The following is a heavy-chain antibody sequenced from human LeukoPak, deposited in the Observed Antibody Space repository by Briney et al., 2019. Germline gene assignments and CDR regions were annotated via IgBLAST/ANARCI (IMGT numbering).Heavy chain of an antibody. V-gene: IGHV1-3*01. Sequence: ASVKVSCKASGYTFTSYAMHWVRQAPGQRLEWMGWINAGNGNTKYSQKFQGRVTITRDTSASTAYMELSSLRSEDTAVYYCARDYSYCSSTSCFFSVYYYYYYGMDVRGQGTTVTVSS. CDR2: INAGNGNT. CDR1: GYTFTSYA. J-gene: IGHJ6*02. D-gene: IGHD2-2*01. CDR3: ARDYSYCSSTSCFFSVYYYYYYGMDV.